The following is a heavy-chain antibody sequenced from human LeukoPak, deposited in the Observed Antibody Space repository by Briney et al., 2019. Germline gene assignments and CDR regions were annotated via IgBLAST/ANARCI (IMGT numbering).Heavy chain of an antibody. CDR3: ARFGSGGDWGALNY. D-gene: IGHD2-21*02. CDR1: GFTFSTHW. J-gene: IGHJ4*02. V-gene: IGHV3-74*01. Sequence: GGSLRLSCAASGFTFSTHWMHWVRQVPGRGPVWVSRADGGGSSTSYADSVKGRFSISRDNAKSTLYLQMSGLRVEDTAVYYCARFGSGGDWGALNYWGQGTLLTVSA. CDR2: ADGGGSST.